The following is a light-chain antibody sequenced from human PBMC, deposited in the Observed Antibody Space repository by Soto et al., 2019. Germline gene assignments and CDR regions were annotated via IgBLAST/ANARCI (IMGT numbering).Light chain of an antibody. Sequence: EIVMTQSPATVSVSPGERATLYCRASQSVGNNLAWYQQKPGQAPSLFIFGASVRATGVPDRFSGSGSGTELTLSISNLQSEDSAVYYCQQYESWPPLFTFGQGTKVDIK. J-gene: IGKJ2*01. V-gene: IGKV3-15*01. CDR3: QQYESWPPLFT. CDR2: GAS. CDR1: QSVGNN.